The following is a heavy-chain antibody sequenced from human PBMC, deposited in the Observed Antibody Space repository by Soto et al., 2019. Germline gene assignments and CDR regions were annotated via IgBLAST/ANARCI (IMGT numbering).Heavy chain of an antibody. V-gene: IGHV6-1*01. J-gene: IGHJ6*03. CDR3: ARDRGVSGYGQSDYMDV. CDR1: GDSVSSNSAA. CDR2: TYYRSKWYN. D-gene: IGHD5-12*01. Sequence: SQTLSLTCAISGDSVSSNSAAWNWIRQSPSRGLEWLGRTYYRSKWYNDYAVSVKSRITINPDTSKNQFSLQLNSVTPEDTAVYYCARDRGVSGYGQSDYMDVWGKGTKVTVSS.